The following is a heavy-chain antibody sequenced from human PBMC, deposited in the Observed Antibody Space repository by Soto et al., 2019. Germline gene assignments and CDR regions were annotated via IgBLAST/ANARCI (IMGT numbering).Heavy chain of an antibody. CDR2: IYPDDSDT. J-gene: IGHJ3*02. D-gene: IGHD1-1*01. CDR1: GYRFTKYW. V-gene: IGHV5-51*01. CDR3: ATPQLSDLFDI. Sequence: PGESLKISCEGSGYRFTKYWIGWVRQMPGKGLEWMGIIYPDDSDTRYSPSFQGQVTISADKSISTAYLQWSGLKASDTAMYYCATPQLSDLFDIWGQGTMVTVSS.